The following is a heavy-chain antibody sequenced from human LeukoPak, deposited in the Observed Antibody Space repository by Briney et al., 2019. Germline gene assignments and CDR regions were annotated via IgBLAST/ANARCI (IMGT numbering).Heavy chain of an antibody. CDR3: ARIPRWLQSDYYFDY. V-gene: IGHV4-34*01. J-gene: IGHJ4*02. Sequence: SETLSLTCAVYGGSFSGYYWSWIRQPPGKGLEWIGEINHRRSTNYNPSLKSRVTMSVDTSKNQFSLKLSSVTAADTAVYYCARIPRWLQSDYYFDYWGQGTLVTVSS. D-gene: IGHD5-24*01. CDR2: INHRRST. CDR1: GGSFSGYY.